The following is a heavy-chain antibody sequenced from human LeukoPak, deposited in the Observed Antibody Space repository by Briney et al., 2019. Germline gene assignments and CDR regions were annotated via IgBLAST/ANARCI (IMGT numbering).Heavy chain of an antibody. V-gene: IGHV3-23*01. Sequence: GGSLRLSCAVSGITLKKYGMSWVRQAPGKGLEWVAGISDRCSRPNYADSVKGRFTISTDHPKNTLYLQMNSLRAEDTAVYFCAKRGVVIRVILVGFNKEAYYFDSWGQGALVTVSS. CDR3: AKRGVVIRVILVGFNKEAYYFDS. CDR2: ISDRCSRP. D-gene: IGHD3-22*01. CDR1: GITLKKYG. J-gene: IGHJ4*02.